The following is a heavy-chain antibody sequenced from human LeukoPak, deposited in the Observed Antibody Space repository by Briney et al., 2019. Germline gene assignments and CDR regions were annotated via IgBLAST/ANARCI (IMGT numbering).Heavy chain of an antibody. J-gene: IGHJ6*03. CDR2: ISAQHGQT. CDR1: GYSENFYG. V-gene: IGHV1-18*01. Sequence: ASVKVSCKTSGYSENFYGITWVRQVAGQGLEWMGWISAQHGQTEYAPNSQDRVTMTTDTYTNTAYMELRSLRSDDTAVYYCARILGPYYYYMDVWGKGTTVTVSS. CDR3: ARILGPYYYYMDV. D-gene: IGHD3-16*01.